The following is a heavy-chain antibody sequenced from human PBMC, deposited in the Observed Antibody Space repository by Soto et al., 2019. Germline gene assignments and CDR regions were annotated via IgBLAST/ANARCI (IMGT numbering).Heavy chain of an antibody. CDR3: ARLGIAARLVDY. Sequence: SETLSLTCTVSGGSISSSSYYWGWIRQPPGKGLEWIGSIYYSGSTYYNPSLRSRVTISVDTSKNQFSLKLSSVTAADTAVYYCARLGIAARLVDYWGQGTLVTVSS. CDR2: IYYSGST. V-gene: IGHV4-39*01. J-gene: IGHJ4*01. D-gene: IGHD6-6*01. CDR1: GGSISSSSYY.